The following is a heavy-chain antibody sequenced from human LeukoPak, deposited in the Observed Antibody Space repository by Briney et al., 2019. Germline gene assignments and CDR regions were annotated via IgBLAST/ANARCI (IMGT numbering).Heavy chain of an antibody. V-gene: IGHV4-59*06. CDR3: ARGGGSRYCSGGSCGFNWFDP. J-gene: IGHJ5*02. D-gene: IGHD2-15*01. CDR1: GGSISSHY. Sequence: KPSETLSLTCTVSGGSISSHYWSWIRQHPGKGLEWIGYIYYSGSTYYNPSLKSRVTISVDTSKNQFSLKLSSVTAADTAVYYCARGGGSRYCSGGSCGFNWFDPWGQGTLVTVSP. CDR2: IYYSGST.